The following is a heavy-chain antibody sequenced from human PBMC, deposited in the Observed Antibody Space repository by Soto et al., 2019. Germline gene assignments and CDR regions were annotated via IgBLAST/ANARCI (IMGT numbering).Heavy chain of an antibody. CDR1: GDSVTSGNYY. V-gene: IGHV4-61*01. J-gene: IGHJ4*02. D-gene: IGHD1-26*01. CDR2: IYYSGST. CDR3: TGAH. Sequence: SETLSLTCTVSGDSVTSGNYYWSWIRQPPGKGLEWIGHIYYSGSTNYSPSLKSRVTISLDTPNNQFSLKVTSVTAADTADSSGTGAHWGQGTPVTVSS.